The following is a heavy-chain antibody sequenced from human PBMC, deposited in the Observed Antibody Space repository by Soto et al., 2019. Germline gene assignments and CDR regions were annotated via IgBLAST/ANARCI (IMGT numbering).Heavy chain of an antibody. J-gene: IGHJ4*02. CDR1: GFTFTSYS. CDR2: ISSTTNYI. V-gene: IGHV3-21*06. CDR3: ARESEDLTSNFDY. Sequence: PGGSLRLSCAPSGFTFTSYSMNWVRQAPGKGLEWVSSISSTTNYIYCGDSMKGRFTISRDNAKNSLYLEMNSLRAEDTAVYYCARESEDLTSNFDYWGQGTLVTVSS.